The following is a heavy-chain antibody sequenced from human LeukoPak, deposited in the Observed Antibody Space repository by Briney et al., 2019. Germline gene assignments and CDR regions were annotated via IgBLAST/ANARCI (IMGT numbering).Heavy chain of an antibody. J-gene: IGHJ4*02. CDR2: MFHSGST. CDR3: ARVEDDGDYFADY. CDR1: GGSISSGGYS. D-gene: IGHD4-17*01. V-gene: IGHV4-30-4*07. Sequence: PSETLSLTCGVSGGSISSGGYSWSWIRQPPGKGLEWLGYMFHSGSTYYNPSLKSRVTISVDTSKNQFSLKLSSVTAADTAVYYCARVEDDGDYFADYWGQGTLVTVSS.